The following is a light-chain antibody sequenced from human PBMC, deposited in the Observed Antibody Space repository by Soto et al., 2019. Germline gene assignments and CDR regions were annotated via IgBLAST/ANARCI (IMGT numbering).Light chain of an antibody. J-gene: IGKJ1*01. CDR2: DAS. CDR1: QSVSTR. Sequence: DIEMTQSRSSLSASVGDRVTIMCRASQSVSTRLAWYQQKPGKAPKVLIYDASSWAGGVPSRFTGSGSGTEFTLTINSLQPDDFATYYCQQYSVYWTFGQGTKVDIK. V-gene: IGKV1-5*02. CDR3: QQYSVYWT.